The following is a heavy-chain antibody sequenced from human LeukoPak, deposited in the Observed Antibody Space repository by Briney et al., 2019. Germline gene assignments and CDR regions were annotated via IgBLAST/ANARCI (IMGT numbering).Heavy chain of an antibody. D-gene: IGHD2-2*01. CDR1: GFTFGVYG. CDR3: TRDFYCSSTSCPLMDV. V-gene: IGHV3-49*03. CDR2: IRSKAYGATT. Sequence: GVLRLSCAASGFTFGVYGMSWFRQAPAKGLEWVGFIRSKAYGATTEYAASVKGRFTISRDDSKSIAYLQMNSLKIEDTAVYYCTRDFYCSSTSCPLMDVWGKGTTVTVSS. J-gene: IGHJ6*03.